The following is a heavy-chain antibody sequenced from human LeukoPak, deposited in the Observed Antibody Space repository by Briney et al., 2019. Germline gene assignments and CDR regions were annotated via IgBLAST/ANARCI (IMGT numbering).Heavy chain of an antibody. CDR3: AKRDRMYTSGSYYFDY. J-gene: IGHJ4*02. CDR1: GFTFSNYG. D-gene: IGHD6-19*01. V-gene: IGHV3-30*02. CDR2: IRYDGSNE. Sequence: PGGSLRLSCAASGFTFSNYGMHWVRQAPGKGLEWVTFIRYDGSNEYYADSVKGRFTISRDNSKKTLYLQMNSLRAEDTAVYYCAKRDRMYTSGSYYFDYWGQGTLVTVSS.